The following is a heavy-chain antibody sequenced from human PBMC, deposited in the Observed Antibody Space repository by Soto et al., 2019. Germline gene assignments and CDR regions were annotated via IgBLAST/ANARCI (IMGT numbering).Heavy chain of an antibody. CDR2: IRASGAKK. D-gene: IGHD6-19*01. CDR3: VKESRAVAAKEHLDY. J-gene: IGHJ4*02. CDR1: GFTFSNYA. V-gene: IGHV3-23*01. Sequence: EVRLLESGGDLVQPGGSLRLSCTGSGFTFSNYAMSWVRQAPGKGLEWVSDIRASGAKKHYLDSVTGRFTISRDNSKDTVYLQMTSLKVEDTAIYFCVKESRAVAAKEHLDYWGQGTLVTVSS.